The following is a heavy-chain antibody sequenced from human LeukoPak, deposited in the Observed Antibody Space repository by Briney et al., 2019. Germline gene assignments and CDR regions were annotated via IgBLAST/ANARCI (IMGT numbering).Heavy chain of an antibody. V-gene: IGHV3-7*01. Sequence: GGSLRLSCAASGFTFSSYWMSWVRQAPGKGLEWVANIKQDGSEKYYVDSVMGRFTISRDNAKNSLYLQMNSLRAEDTAVYYCARDKDYYDSSGYDYWGQGTLVTVSS. CDR2: IKQDGSEK. D-gene: IGHD3-22*01. J-gene: IGHJ4*02. CDR3: ARDKDYYDSSGYDY. CDR1: GFTFSSYW.